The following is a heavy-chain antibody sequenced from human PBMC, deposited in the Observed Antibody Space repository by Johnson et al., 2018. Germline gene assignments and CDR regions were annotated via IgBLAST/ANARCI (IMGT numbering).Heavy chain of an antibody. CDR3: VRDIGNQQFDY. J-gene: IGHJ4*02. V-gene: IGHV3-7*01. CDR1: GFSFRTYW. D-gene: IGHD1-14*01. Sequence: VQLVESGGGLVQPGGSLRLSCAASGFSFRTYWMTWVRQAPGEGLERVANINLDGSHVYYLQSVRGRFTIARDNTKNSGYLQMASRQAEDTAVHYCVRDIGNQQFDYWGQGTLVTVSS. CDR2: INLDGSHV.